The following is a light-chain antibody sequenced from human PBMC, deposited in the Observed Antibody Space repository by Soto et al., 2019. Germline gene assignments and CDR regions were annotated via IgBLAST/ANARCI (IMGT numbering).Light chain of an antibody. V-gene: IGLV2-14*01. Sequence: QSVLAQPGSLSGSPGQSITISCTGTSSDIGAYDYVSWFRQHPGKAPKLMISEVNNRPSGVSNRFSGSKSGNTAYLTISGLQVEDEAEYFCFSSTATSYHVVGTGKKVTV. CDR1: SSDIGAYDY. CDR2: EVN. J-gene: IGLJ1*01. CDR3: FSSTATSYHV.